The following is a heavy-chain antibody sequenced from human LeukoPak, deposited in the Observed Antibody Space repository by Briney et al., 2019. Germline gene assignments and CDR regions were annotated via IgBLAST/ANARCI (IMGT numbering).Heavy chain of an antibody. Sequence: HPGGSLGLSCIASKFIINDYWMNWVRQAPGKGLEWVANIKQDGSQKYYVDSVKGRFTISRDNAKNPAYLQMNSLRAEDTSVYYCARGFDGANAFDLWGQGTLVTVSS. CDR2: IKQDGSQK. CDR3: ARGFDGANAFDL. J-gene: IGHJ3*01. CDR1: KFIINDYW. V-gene: IGHV3-7*01.